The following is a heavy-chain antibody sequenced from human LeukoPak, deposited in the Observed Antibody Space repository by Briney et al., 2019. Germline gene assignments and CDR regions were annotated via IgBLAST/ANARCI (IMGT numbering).Heavy chain of an antibody. Sequence: GGSLRLSCTASGFTFSSLAMTWVRQAPGKGLEWVSTIRSNGDTTYNADSVKGRFTISRDNSKNTLYLELNSLRAEDTAVYYCVKDQFMNYVWGSYRYTGAPFDFWGQGTLVTVSS. CDR2: IRSNGDTT. CDR3: VKDQFMNYVWGSYRYTGAPFDF. V-gene: IGHV3-23*01. D-gene: IGHD3-16*02. J-gene: IGHJ4*02. CDR1: GFTFSSLA.